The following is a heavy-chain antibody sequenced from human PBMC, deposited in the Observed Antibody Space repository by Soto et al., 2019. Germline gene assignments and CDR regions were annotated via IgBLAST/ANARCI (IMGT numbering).Heavy chain of an antibody. Sequence: QLQLEESGPGLVKPSETLSLTCIVSGGSISSSSYYWGWIRQPPGKGLEWIGSFYYSGRTYYSPSLKSRVTISGDTSKNQISLRLSSVTAADPAVYYCARISVASRYMDVWGKGTTVTVSS. CDR3: ARISVASRYMDV. J-gene: IGHJ6*03. CDR2: FYYSGRT. D-gene: IGHD5-12*01. CDR1: GGSISSSSYY. V-gene: IGHV4-39*01.